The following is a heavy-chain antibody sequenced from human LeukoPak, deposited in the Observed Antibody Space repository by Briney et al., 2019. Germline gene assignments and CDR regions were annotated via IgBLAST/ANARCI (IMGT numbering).Heavy chain of an antibody. CDR3: AREGGPYRPLDY. CDR1: GGFIAQTNY. V-gene: IGHV4-4*02. Sequence: KPSETLSLTCAVSGGFIAQTNYWTSVRQPPGKGLERIGEVNLQGSTTYSPSLMGRVAISVDKSENHVSLQLTSVTAADTAVYYCAREGGPYRPLDYSGPGTLVTVSS. CDR2: VNLQGST. J-gene: IGHJ4*02.